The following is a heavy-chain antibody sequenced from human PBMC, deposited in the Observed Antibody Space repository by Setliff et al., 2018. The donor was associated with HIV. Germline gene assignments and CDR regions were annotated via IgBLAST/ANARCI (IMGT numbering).Heavy chain of an antibody. CDR3: ARGIGTRYNYYMDV. D-gene: IGHD1-20*01. CDR2: IYTDENT. J-gene: IGHJ6*03. Sequence: PSETLSLTCIVSGGSINSYYWSWIRQPAGKGLEWIGRIYTDENTNYNPSLKSRVTMSVDTSKNQFSLKLSSVTAADTAVYYCARGIGTRYNYYMDVWGIGTTVTVSS. CDR1: GGSINSYY. V-gene: IGHV4-4*07.